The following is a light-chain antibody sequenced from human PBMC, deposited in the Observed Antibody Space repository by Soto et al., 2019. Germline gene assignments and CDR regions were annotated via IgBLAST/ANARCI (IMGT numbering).Light chain of an antibody. Sequence: DIQMTQSPSTLSASVGDRITITCRASQRVSRRLAWYQQKPGKAPKRLIYDASSLESGVPSRFSGRGSGTEFTLTISSLQPDDCATYYCHTYNSYSLHTFGQGTKLEIK. V-gene: IGKV1-5*01. CDR1: QRVSRR. CDR3: HTYNSYSLHT. J-gene: IGKJ2*01. CDR2: DAS.